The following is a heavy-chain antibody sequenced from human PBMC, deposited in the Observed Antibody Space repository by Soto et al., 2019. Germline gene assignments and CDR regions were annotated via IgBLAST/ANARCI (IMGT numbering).Heavy chain of an antibody. D-gene: IGHD6-13*01. CDR2: VSFDGVNK. V-gene: IGHV3-30-3*01. J-gene: IGHJ4*02. CDR3: ARDPDLIEAAGNYFDY. CDR1: GFTLNTYS. Sequence: GGSLRLSCSVSGFTLNTYSMHWVRQAPGKGLEWVAVVSFDGVNKHYRDSVKGRFTISSDIAKNMLYLQMTSLRLEDTALYYCARDPDLIEAAGNYFDYWGQGTLVTVSS.